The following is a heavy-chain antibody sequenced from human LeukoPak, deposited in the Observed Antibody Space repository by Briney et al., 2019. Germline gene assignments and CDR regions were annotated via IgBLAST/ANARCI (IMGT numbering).Heavy chain of an antibody. V-gene: IGHV3-43*01. Sequence: GGSLRLSCAASGFTFDDYTMHWVRHAPGKGLEWVSLISWDGGSTYYADSVKGRFTISRGNSKNSLYLQMNSLRTEDTALYYCAKDGSSSWYEENYYGMDVWGQGTAVTVSS. CDR1: GFTFDDYT. CDR3: AKDGSSSWYEENYYGMDV. D-gene: IGHD6-13*01. CDR2: ISWDGGST. J-gene: IGHJ6*02.